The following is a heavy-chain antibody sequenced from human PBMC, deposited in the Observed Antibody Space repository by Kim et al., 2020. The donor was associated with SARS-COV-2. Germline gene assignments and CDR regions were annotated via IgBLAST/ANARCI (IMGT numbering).Heavy chain of an antibody. CDR3: VREEKQGLGDASAFDY. Sequence: GGSLRLSCAASGFSVSTNFMSWVRQAPGKGLEWVSLILSTGGTDYAESVKGRFTISRDNSKNTLYLQMDNLRAEDTALYYCVREEKQGLGDASAFDYWGQGTLVTVSS. V-gene: IGHV3-53*01. CDR2: ILSTGGT. D-gene: IGHD2-2*01. J-gene: IGHJ4*02. CDR1: GFSVSTNF.